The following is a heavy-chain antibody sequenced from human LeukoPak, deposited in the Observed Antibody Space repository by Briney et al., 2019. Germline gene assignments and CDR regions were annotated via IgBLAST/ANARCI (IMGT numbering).Heavy chain of an antibody. V-gene: IGHV1-8*01. CDR2: MNPNSGNT. J-gene: IGHJ6*02. Sequence: ASVKVSCKASGYTFTSCDINWVRQATGQGLEWMGWMNPNSGNTGYAQKFQGRVTMTRNTSISTAYMELSSLRSEDTAVYYCAAALLRYFDWLPPTYYYYGMDVWGQGTTVTVSS. CDR1: GYTFTSCD. D-gene: IGHD3-9*01. CDR3: AAALLRYFDWLPPTYYYYGMDV.